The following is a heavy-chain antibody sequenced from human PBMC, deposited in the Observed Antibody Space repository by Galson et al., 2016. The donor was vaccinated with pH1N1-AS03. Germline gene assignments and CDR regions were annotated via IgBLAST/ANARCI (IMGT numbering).Heavy chain of an antibody. V-gene: IGHV1-18*04. CDR2: ISGYDDDT. CDR3: ASRSKSGTLGAFDI. CDR1: GYTFSTYG. D-gene: IGHD1-26*01. Sequence: SVKVSCKASGYTFSTYGVSWVRQAPGQGLEWMGWISGYDDDTNYAQNVAGRVTMTTDKSTSTVYMELRNLTSDDTAVYFCASRSKSGTLGAFDIWGPGTLVIVSS. J-gene: IGHJ3*02.